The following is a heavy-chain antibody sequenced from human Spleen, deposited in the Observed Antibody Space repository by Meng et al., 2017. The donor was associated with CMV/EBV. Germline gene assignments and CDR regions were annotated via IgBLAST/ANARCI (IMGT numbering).Heavy chain of an antibody. Sequence: GESLKISCAASGFTFSSYSMNWVRQAPGKGLEWVGFIRSKAYGGTTEYAASVKGRFTISRDDSKSIAYLQMNSLKTEDTAVYYCTRDRVDFWSGYLSYYYGMDVWGQGTTVTVSS. D-gene: IGHD3-3*01. CDR3: TRDRVDFWSGYLSYYYGMDV. J-gene: IGHJ6*02. CDR1: GFTFSSYS. V-gene: IGHV3-49*04. CDR2: IRSKAYGGTT.